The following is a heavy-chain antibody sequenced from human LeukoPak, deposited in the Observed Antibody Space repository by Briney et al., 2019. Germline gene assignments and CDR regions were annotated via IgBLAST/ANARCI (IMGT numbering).Heavy chain of an antibody. D-gene: IGHD3-22*01. CDR3: ARDGVNYYDISGYDI. J-gene: IGHJ4*02. CDR1: GGSISSYY. CDR2: IYYSGST. V-gene: IGHV4-59*01. Sequence: SETLSLTCTVSGGSISSYYWSWIRQPPGRGLEWIGYIYYSGSTNYNPSLKSRVTISVDTSKNQFSLKLSSVTAADTAVYYCARDGVNYYDISGYDIWGRGTLVTVSS.